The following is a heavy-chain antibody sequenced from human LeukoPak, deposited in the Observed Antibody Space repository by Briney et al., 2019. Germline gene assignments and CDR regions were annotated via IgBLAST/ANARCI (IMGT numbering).Heavy chain of an antibody. CDR1: GGSISSGGYY. D-gene: IGHD2-2*01. V-gene: IGHV4-31*03. J-gene: IGHJ6*02. CDR3: ARDLIVVVPAATYYYYGMDV. CDR2: IYYSGST. Sequence: SQTLSLTCTVSGGSISSGGYYWSWIRQHPGKGLEWIGYIYYSGSTYYNPSLKSRVTISVDTSKNQFSLKLSSVTAADTAVHYCARDLIVVVPAATYYYYGMDVWGQGTTVTVSS.